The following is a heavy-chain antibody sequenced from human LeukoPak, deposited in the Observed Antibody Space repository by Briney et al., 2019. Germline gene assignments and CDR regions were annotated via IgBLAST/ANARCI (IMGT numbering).Heavy chain of an antibody. Sequence: GGSLRLSCAASGFTFSAYEMNWVRQAPGKGLEWVSYITADGTNKYDADSVKGRFTISRDNAKNSLYLQMNSLRVDDTAIYYCAREVEWELPDYWGQGTPVTVSS. CDR1: GFTFSAYE. D-gene: IGHD1-26*01. CDR3: AREVEWELPDY. CDR2: ITADGTNK. J-gene: IGHJ4*02. V-gene: IGHV3-48*03.